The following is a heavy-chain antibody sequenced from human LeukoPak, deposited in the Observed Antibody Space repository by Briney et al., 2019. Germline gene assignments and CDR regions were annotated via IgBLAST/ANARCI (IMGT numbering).Heavy chain of an antibody. V-gene: IGHV4-4*07. Sequence: SETLSLTCTVSGGSISSYYWSWIRQPAGKGLEWIGRIYTSGSTNYNPSLKSRVTMSVDTSKNQFSLKLSSVTAADTAVYYCGRDLAPNYLRYFETHDAFDIWGQGTMVTVSS. D-gene: IGHD3-9*01. CDR3: GRDLAPNYLRYFETHDAFDI. CDR1: GGSISSYY. CDR2: IYTSGST. J-gene: IGHJ3*02.